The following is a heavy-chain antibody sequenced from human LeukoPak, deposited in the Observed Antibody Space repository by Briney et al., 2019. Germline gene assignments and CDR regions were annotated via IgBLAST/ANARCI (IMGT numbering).Heavy chain of an antibody. D-gene: IGHD3-22*01. CDR2: IYYSGST. J-gene: IGHJ6*02. Sequence: SETLSLTCTVSGGSISTYYWSWIRQLPGKGLEWIGYIYYSGSTAYNPSLKSRVTISVDTSKSQFSLKLSSVTAADTAVYYCATLIVPEVHYYYYGMDVWGQGTTVTVSS. V-gene: IGHV4-59*12. CDR3: ATLIVPEVHYYYYGMDV. CDR1: GGSISTYY.